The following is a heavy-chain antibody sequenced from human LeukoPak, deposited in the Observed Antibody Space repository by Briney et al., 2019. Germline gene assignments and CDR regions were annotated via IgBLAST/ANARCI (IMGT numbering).Heavy chain of an antibody. CDR2: ISASAAMT. CDR3: AKALFGSGSYYPPFDY. D-gene: IGHD3-10*01. J-gene: IGHJ4*02. CDR1: GFTFNNYV. V-gene: IGHV3-23*01. Sequence: PGGSLRLSCEASGFTFNNYVMTWVRQAPGKGLEWVSSISASAAMTYYADSVKGRFTISRDNAKNSLYLQMNSLRAEDTALYYCAKALFGSGSYYPPFDYWGQGTLVTVSS.